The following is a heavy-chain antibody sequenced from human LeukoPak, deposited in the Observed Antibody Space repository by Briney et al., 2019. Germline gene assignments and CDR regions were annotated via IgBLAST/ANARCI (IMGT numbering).Heavy chain of an antibody. CDR3: ARDAAYGCSGGSCLDAFDI. Sequence: ASVKVSCKASGYTFTSYYMHWVRQAPGQGLEWIGIINPSGGSTSYAQKFQGRVTMTRDTSTSTVYMELSSLRSEDTAVYYCARDAAYGCSGGSCLDAFDIWGQGTMVTVSS. V-gene: IGHV1-46*01. CDR2: INPSGGST. J-gene: IGHJ3*02. CDR1: GYTFTSYY. D-gene: IGHD2-15*01.